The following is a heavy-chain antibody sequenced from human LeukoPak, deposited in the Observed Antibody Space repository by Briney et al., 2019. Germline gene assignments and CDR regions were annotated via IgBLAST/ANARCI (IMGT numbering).Heavy chain of an antibody. Sequence: ASVKVSCKASGYTFTSYDINWVRQATGQGLEWMGWMKPNSGNTGYAQKFQGRVTITRNTSISTDYMELSSLRSEDTAVYYCARVSYYDFWSGYYPDYYYMDVWGKGTTVTVSS. CDR3: ARVSYYDFWSGYYPDYYYMDV. CDR2: MKPNSGNT. D-gene: IGHD3-3*01. V-gene: IGHV1-8*03. J-gene: IGHJ6*03. CDR1: GYTFTSYD.